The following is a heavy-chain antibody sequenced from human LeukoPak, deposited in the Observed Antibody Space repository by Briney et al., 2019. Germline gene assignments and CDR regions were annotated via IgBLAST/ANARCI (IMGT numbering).Heavy chain of an antibody. V-gene: IGHV3-53*04. Sequence: GGSLRLSCAASGFTVSSNNMSWEREAPGEGLGWVSVIFSGGSTYYADSVTGRFTISRHNSKNTLYLQMNSLRAEHPAVYYCARQLYGSGRSRNYYFDYWGQGTLVTVSS. CDR1: GFTVSSNN. D-gene: IGHD3-10*01. J-gene: IGHJ4*02. CDR3: ARQLYGSGRSRNYYFDY. CDR2: IFSGGST.